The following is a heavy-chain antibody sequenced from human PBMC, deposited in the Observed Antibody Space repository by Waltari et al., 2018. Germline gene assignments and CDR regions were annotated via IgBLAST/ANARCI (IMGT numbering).Heavy chain of an antibody. Sequence: QVQLQESGPGLVKPSQTLSLTCTVSGVSISSGDYYWSWIRQPPGKGLEWIGYIYYSGSTYYNPSLKSRVTISVDTSKNQFSLKLSSVTAADTAVYYCARGMDRGIQPYDAFDIWGQGTMVTVSS. J-gene: IGHJ3*02. CDR1: GVSISSGDYY. CDR2: IYYSGST. CDR3: ARGMDRGIQPYDAFDI. V-gene: IGHV4-30-4*08. D-gene: IGHD5-18*01.